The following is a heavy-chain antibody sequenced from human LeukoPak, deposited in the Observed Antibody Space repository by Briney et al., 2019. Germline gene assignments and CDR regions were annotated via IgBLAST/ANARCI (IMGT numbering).Heavy chain of an antibody. V-gene: IGHV3-23*01. CDR1: GFTFSSYA. D-gene: IGHD2-2*01. CDR2: ISGSGAST. Sequence: PGGSLRLSCAASGFTFSSYAMSWVRQAPGKGLEWVSGISGSGASTYYADSVKGRFTISRDNSKNTLYLQMNSLRAEDTAVYYCAKLFPLRSSTSPTLDYWGQGTLVTVSS. CDR3: AKLFPLRSSTSPTLDY. J-gene: IGHJ4*02.